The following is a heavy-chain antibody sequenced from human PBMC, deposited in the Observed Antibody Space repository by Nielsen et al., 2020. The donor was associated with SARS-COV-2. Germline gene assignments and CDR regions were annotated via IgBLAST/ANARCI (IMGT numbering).Heavy chain of an antibody. CDR3: ARDLAKYNIWTGFSMHYGMDV. CDR2: IIPIFGTA. Sequence: SVKVSCKASGGTFSSYAISWVRQAPGQGLEWMGGIIPIFGTANYAQKFQGRVTITADESTSTAYMELSSLRSEDTAVYYCARDLAKYNIWTGFSMHYGMDVWGQGTTVTVSS. V-gene: IGHV1-69*13. CDR1: GGTFSSYA. J-gene: IGHJ6*02. D-gene: IGHD3-9*01.